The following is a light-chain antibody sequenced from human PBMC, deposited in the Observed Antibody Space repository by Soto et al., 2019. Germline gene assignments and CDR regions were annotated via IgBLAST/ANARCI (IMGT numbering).Light chain of an antibody. V-gene: IGKV3D-20*02. Sequence: EIVLTQSPGTLSLSPGERATLSCRASQSVRSGDLTWYQQKPGQPPSLLLYDATNRATGIPDRFGGSGSGTDFTLTISSLEPEDFAVYHCLQRSNWPLTFGGGTKVEIK. J-gene: IGKJ4*01. CDR2: DAT. CDR3: LQRSNWPLT. CDR1: QSVRSGD.